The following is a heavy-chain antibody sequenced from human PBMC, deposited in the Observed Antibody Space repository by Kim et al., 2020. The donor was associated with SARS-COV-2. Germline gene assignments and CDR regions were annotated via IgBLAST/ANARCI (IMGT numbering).Heavy chain of an antibody. CDR2: ILPIFGST. Sequence: SVKVSCKTSGGTFTTYALNWVRQAPGQGLEWMGGILPIFGSTDYAQKFRGRVTITADESTMTSYLELSSLGSEDTALYFCARPLVELERLSAFAVWGQGTMVTVSS. CDR1: GGTFTTYA. V-gene: IGHV1-69*13. D-gene: IGHD1-1*01. J-gene: IGHJ3*01. CDR3: ARPLVELERLSAFAV.